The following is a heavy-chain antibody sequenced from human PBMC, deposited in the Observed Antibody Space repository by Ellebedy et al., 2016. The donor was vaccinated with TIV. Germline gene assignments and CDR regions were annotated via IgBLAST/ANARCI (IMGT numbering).Heavy chain of an antibody. CDR1: GISLRSYA. D-gene: IGHD1-7*01. J-gene: IGHJ4*02. Sequence: GESLKISCAASGISLRSYAMSWVRQAPGKGLEWVSTIGGSGGTTYYRESVKGRFTISRDTSRNTLYLQMSSLRAEDTAVYYCAKHPVAYNWNYADDYWGQGALVTVSS. CDR3: AKHPVAYNWNYADDY. V-gene: IGHV3-23*02. CDR2: IGGSGGTT.